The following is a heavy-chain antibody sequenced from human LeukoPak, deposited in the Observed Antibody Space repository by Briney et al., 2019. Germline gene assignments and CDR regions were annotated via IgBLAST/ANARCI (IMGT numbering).Heavy chain of an antibody. CDR1: GFTFSSYW. V-gene: IGHV3-7*01. J-gene: IGHJ6*02. CDR3: ARDRGATYYYYAMDV. CDR2: IKQDGSEK. Sequence: PGGSLRLSCAASGFTFSSYWMSWVRQAPGKGLEWVANIKQDGSEKYYVDSVKGRFTISRDNAKNSLYLQMNSLRPEDTAVYYCARDRGATYYYYAMDVWGQGTTVTVSS.